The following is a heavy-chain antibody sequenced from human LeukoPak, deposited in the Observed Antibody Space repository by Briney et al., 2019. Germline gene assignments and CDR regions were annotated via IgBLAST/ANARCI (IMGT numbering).Heavy chain of an antibody. V-gene: IGHV3-33*01. CDR3: ARDPVSPYFDY. J-gene: IGHJ4*02. CDR1: GFTLSSYG. Sequence: GTSLRLSCAASGFTLSSYGMHWVRQAPGKGLEWVAVIWYDGSDKYYTDSVKGRFTISRDNSKNTLYLEMNSLRAEDTAVYYCARDPVSPYFDYWGQGTLVTVSS. CDR2: IWYDGSDK. D-gene: IGHD5/OR15-5a*01.